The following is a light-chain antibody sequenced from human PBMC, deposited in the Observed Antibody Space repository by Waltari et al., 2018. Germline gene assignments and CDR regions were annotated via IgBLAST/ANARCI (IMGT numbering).Light chain of an antibody. CDR2: AAS. CDR3: QQSYSTPST. J-gene: IGKJ1*01. CDR1: QSISSY. V-gene: IGKV1-39*01. Sequence: DIQMTQSPSSLSASVGDRVTITCRASQSISSYLNWYQQKPGKAPKLLIYAASSLQSGVPSRFSGSGSWTDFTLIISSLQPEDFATYYCQQSYSTPSTFGQGTKVEIK.